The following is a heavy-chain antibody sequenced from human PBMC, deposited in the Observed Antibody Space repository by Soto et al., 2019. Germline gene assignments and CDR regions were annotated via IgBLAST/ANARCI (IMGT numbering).Heavy chain of an antibody. D-gene: IGHD3-10*01. CDR2: VSPPFRTS. Sequence: QVQLVQSGAEVKKPGSSVKVSCKTSGVSFNNNGIGWVRQAPGHGLEWMGGVSPPFRTSNYARKFQGRISINADAITGTVNMELSSLTSEDTAQYYCARVLYYGSGSYSPYGMDVWGQGTTVTVSS. J-gene: IGHJ6*02. V-gene: IGHV1-69*01. CDR1: GVSFNNNG. CDR3: ARVLYYGSGSYSPYGMDV.